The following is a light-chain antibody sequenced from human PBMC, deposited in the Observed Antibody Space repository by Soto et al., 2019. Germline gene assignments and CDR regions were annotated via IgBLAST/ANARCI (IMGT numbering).Light chain of an antibody. CDR3: CSYAGSYTWV. CDR1: SNDVGDYEF. V-gene: IGLV2-11*01. Sequence: QSALTQPRSVSGSPGQSVTISCTGTSNDVGDYEFVSWYHQHPGEVPKLVIFDVNVRPSGVPDRFSGSKSGTTASLTISGLLAEDEGIYYCCSYAGSYTWVFGGGTKLTVL. CDR2: DVN. J-gene: IGLJ3*02.